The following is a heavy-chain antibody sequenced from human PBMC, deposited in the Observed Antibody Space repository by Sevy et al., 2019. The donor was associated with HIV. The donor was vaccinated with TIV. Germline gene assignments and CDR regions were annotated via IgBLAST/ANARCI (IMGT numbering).Heavy chain of an antibody. CDR2: ISSSSSYI. J-gene: IGHJ5*02. CDR1: GFTFSSYS. Sequence: GGSLRLSCAASGFTFSSYSMNWVRQAPGKGLEWVSSISSSSSYIYYADSVKGRFTISRDNAKNSLYLQMNSLRAEDTAVYYCARDPLGEINWNYSWFLWFDPWGQGTLVTVSS. V-gene: IGHV3-21*01. CDR3: ARDPLGEINWNYSWFLWFDP. D-gene: IGHD1-7*01.